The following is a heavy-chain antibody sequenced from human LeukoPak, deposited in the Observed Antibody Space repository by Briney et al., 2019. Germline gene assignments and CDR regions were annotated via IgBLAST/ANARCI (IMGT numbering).Heavy chain of an antibody. CDR1: DYSISSDYY. V-gene: IGHV4-38-2*01. J-gene: IGHJ3*02. Sequence: PSETLSLTCSVSDYSISSDYYWGWIRQPPGKGLEWIGTIYYSGTTYYNPSLESRVTISVDTSKNQFSLKLSSVTASDTAVYYCATPRRSRNAFDIWGQGTMVTVSS. CDR3: ATPRRSRNAFDI. CDR2: IYYSGTT. D-gene: IGHD1-26*01.